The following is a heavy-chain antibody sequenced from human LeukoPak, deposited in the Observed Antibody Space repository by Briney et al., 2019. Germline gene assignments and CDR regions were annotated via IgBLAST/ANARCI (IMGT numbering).Heavy chain of an antibody. J-gene: IGHJ4*02. CDR2: IRYDGSNK. Sequence: GGSLRLSCEASGFTFSSSDMHWVRQAPGKGLQWLAFIRYDGSNKYYADSVKGRFTISRDTSKSTLYLQMNSLRPEDTAIYYCANGSTALFYWGQGTLVTVSS. D-gene: IGHD5/OR15-5a*01. CDR1: GFTFSSSD. V-gene: IGHV3-30*02. CDR3: ANGSTALFY.